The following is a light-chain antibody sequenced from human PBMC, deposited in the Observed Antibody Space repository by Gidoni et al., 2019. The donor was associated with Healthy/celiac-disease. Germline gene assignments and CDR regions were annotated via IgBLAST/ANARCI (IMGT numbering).Light chain of an antibody. CDR1: QSSSSY. CDR3: QQSYSTLIFT. CDR2: AAS. J-gene: IGKJ3*01. Sequence: DIQMTPSPSSLAASVGDRVTITCRASQSSSSYLKWYQQKPGKAPKLRIYAASSSQSGVPSRFSGSGSGTDFTLTISSLQPEDFATYYCQQSYSTLIFTFXPXTKVDIK. V-gene: IGKV1-39*01.